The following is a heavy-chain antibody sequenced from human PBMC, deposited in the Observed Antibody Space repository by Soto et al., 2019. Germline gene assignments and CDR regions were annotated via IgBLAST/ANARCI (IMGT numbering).Heavy chain of an antibody. CDR3: ARNQGGTDWENEAVES. CDR1: GYSFNNYY. V-gene: IGHV1-46*02. D-gene: IGHD1-1*01. CDR2: FNPSDGDT. J-gene: IGHJ3*01. Sequence: QVNLVQSGTEVKKPGASVKLSCQASGYSFNNYYMHWVRQAPGQGLEWMGMFNPSDGDTRYAQQCQGKVKVTGDTSTSTLYMALSSLRYEDTAVYYCARNQGGTDWENEAVESWGQGTMVTVSS.